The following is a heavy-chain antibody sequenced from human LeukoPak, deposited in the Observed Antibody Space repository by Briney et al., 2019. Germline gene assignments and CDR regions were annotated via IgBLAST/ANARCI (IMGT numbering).Heavy chain of an antibody. CDR2: INWNGGST. V-gene: IGHV3-20*04. D-gene: IGHD3-16*02. J-gene: IGHJ4*02. CDR3: ARVGRSGYDYVWGSYRLYYFDY. CDR1: GFTFDDYG. Sequence: PGGSLRLSCAASGFTFDDYGMSWVRQAPGKGLEWVSGINWNGGSTGYADSVKGRFTISRDNAKNSLYLQMNSLRAEDTALYYCARVGRSGYDYVWGSYRLYYFDYWGQGTLVTVSS.